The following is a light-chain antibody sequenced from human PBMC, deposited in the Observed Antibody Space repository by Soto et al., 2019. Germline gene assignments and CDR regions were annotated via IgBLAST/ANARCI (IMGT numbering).Light chain of an antibody. CDR3: SSYAGSKNWV. Sequence: QSALTQPPSASGSPGQSVTISCSGTSSDVGGYNFVSWYQPHPGRAPKLVIYDVNERPSGVPDRFSASKSGNTASLTVSGLQAEDEADYYCSSYAGSKNWVFGGGTKVTVL. CDR2: DVN. CDR1: SSDVGGYNF. J-gene: IGLJ3*02. V-gene: IGLV2-8*01.